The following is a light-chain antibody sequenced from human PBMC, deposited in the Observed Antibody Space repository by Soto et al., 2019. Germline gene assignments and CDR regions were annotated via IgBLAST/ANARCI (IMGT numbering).Light chain of an antibody. V-gene: IGLV2-14*01. J-gene: IGLJ1*01. CDR1: SSDVGGYNY. CDR3: SSYTSSSSYV. CDR2: EVS. Sequence: QSALTQPASVSGSPGQSITISCNGTSSDVGGYNYVSWYQQHPGKAPKLIIYEVSNRPSGVSNRFSGSKSGNTASLTISGLQADDESDYYCSSYTSSSSYVFGTGTKVTVL.